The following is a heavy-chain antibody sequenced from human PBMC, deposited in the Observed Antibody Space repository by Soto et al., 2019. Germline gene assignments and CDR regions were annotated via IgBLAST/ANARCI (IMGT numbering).Heavy chain of an antibody. CDR3: ARVDYYDFWSGSFPYMDV. D-gene: IGHD3-3*01. J-gene: IGHJ6*03. CDR1: GYTFTSYY. CDR2: ISANNGST. Sequence: ASVKVSCKASGYTFTSYYMHWVRQAPGQGLEWRGWISANNGSTNYAQKFQGRVTMTRDTSTSTAYMELRSLRSDDTAVYYCARVDYYDFWSGSFPYMDVWGKGTTVTVSS. V-gene: IGHV1-18*04.